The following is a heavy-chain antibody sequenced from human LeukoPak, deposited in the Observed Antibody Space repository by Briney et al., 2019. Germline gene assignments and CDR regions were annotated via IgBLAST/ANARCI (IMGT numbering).Heavy chain of an antibody. CDR3: AREETGTDAFDI. V-gene: IGHV3-30-3*01. CDR1: GFTFSSYA. CDR2: ISYDGSNK. D-gene: IGHD1-14*01. Sequence: GGSLRLSCAASGFTFSSYAMHWVRQAPGKGLEWVAVISYDGSNKYYADSVKGRFTISRDNSKNTLYLQMSSLRAEDTAVYSCAREETGTDAFDIWGQGTMVTVSS. J-gene: IGHJ3*02.